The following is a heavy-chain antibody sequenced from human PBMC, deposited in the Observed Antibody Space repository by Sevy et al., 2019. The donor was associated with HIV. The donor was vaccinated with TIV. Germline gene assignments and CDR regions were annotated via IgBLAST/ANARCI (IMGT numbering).Heavy chain of an antibody. CDR1: GFTFSAYP. V-gene: IGHV3-23*01. CDR3: ARKYSSGWNPLDY. D-gene: IGHD6-19*01. J-gene: IGHJ4*02. CDR2: ISGGSSTI. Sequence: GGSLRLSCAASGFTFSAYPMTWVRQAPGRGLEWVTVISGGSSTIYYADSVKGRFTISRDNSKNTLYLQMNSLRVEDTAVYYCARKYSSGWNPLDYWGQGTLITVSS.